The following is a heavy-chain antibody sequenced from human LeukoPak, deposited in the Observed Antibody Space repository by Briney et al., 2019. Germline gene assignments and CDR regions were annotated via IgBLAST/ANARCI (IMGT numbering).Heavy chain of an antibody. J-gene: IGHJ6*02. CDR2: ISGSGGST. CDR1: GFTFSSYA. D-gene: IGHD3-10*01. CDR3: VKGITMVRGLGPYYYYGMDV. Sequence: GGSLRLSCAASGFTFSSYAMSWVRQAPGKGLEWVSAISGSGGSTYYADSVKGRFTISRDNSKNTLYLQMNSLRAEDTAVYYCVKGITMVRGLGPYYYYGMDVWGQGTTVTVSS. V-gene: IGHV3-23*01.